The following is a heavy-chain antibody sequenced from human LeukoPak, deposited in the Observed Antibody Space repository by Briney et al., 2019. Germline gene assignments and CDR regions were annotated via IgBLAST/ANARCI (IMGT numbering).Heavy chain of an antibody. CDR2: IIPIFGTA. Sequence: ASVKVSCKASGGTFSSYAISWVRQAPGQGLEWMGGIIPIFGTANYAQKFQGRVTITADESTSTAYMELSSLRSEDTAVYYCARGTTGTTGGDWFDPWGQGTLVTVSS. D-gene: IGHD1-1*01. J-gene: IGHJ5*02. CDR3: ARGTTGTTGGDWFDP. V-gene: IGHV1-69*13. CDR1: GGTFSSYA.